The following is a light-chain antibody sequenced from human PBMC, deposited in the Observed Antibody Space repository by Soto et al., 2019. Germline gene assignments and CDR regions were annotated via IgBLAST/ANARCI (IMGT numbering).Light chain of an antibody. J-gene: IGKJ1*01. CDR3: QQYGSSPTT. CDR1: QSVRSN. CDR2: GAS. Sequence: EIVMTQSPATLSVSPGERATLSCRASQSVRSNLAWYQQKPGQPPRLLIYGASTRATGIPARFSGSGSGTDFTLTISRLEPEDFAVYFCQQYGSSPTTFGQGTKVDIK. V-gene: IGKV3-15*01.